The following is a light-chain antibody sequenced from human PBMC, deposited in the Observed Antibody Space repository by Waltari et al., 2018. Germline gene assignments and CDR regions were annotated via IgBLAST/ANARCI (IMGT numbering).Light chain of an antibody. CDR2: DAS. Sequence: EIVLTQSPGTVSLSPGDRATLSCRASQNVDNYVAWYQQRPGQTPKLLIYDASNRATGVPARFSGSGSGTDFTLTISGLEPEDFAVYYCQQRSSLLPVTLGGGTKVEIK. J-gene: IGKJ4*01. CDR1: QNVDNY. V-gene: IGKV3-11*01. CDR3: QQRSSLLPVT.